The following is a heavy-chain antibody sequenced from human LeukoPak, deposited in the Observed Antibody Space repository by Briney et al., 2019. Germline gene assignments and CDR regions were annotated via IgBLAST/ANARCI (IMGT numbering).Heavy chain of an antibody. CDR3: ARGGDIVVVPAAMQGAYNWFDP. CDR2: ISSSGSTI. D-gene: IGHD2-2*01. V-gene: IGHV3-48*03. J-gene: IGHJ5*02. Sequence: PGGSLRLSCAASGFTFSSYEMNWVRQAPGKGLEWLSYISSSGSTIYYADSVKGRFTISRDNAKNSLYLQMNSLRAEDTAVYYCARGGDIVVVPAAMQGAYNWFDPWGQGTLVTVSS. CDR1: GFTFSSYE.